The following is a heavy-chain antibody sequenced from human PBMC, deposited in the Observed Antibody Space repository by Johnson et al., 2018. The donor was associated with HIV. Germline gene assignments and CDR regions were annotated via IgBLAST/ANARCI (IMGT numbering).Heavy chain of an antibody. Sequence: VQLVESGGGVVRPGGSLRLSCAASGFTFDDYGMSWVRQAPGKGLEWVSGINWNGGSTGYADSVKGRFTLSRDTSKNTLYLQMNSLRAEDTAVYYCARAGGIGSTREDAFDIWGQGTMVIVSS. V-gene: IGHV3-20*04. J-gene: IGHJ3*02. CDR2: INWNGGST. CDR1: GFTFDDYG. D-gene: IGHD2-2*01. CDR3: ARAGGIGSTREDAFDI.